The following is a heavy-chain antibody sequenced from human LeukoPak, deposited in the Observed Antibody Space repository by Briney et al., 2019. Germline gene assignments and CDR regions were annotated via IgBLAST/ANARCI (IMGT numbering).Heavy chain of an antibody. J-gene: IGHJ4*02. CDR1: EFTVSSNY. V-gene: IGHV3-66*01. CDR2: IYSGGSA. Sequence: GGSLRLSCAASEFTVSSNYMNWVRQAPGKGLEWVSVIYSGGSAYYADSVKGRFTISRDNSKNTLYLQMNSLRAEDTAVYYCAGGARRQQPFDYWGQGTLVTVSS. D-gene: IGHD6-13*01. CDR3: AGGARRQQPFDY.